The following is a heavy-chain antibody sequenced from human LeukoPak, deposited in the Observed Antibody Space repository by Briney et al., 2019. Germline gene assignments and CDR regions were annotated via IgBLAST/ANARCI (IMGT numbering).Heavy chain of an antibody. D-gene: IGHD5/OR15-5a*01. V-gene: IGHV4-39*07. CDR2: IYYSGST. J-gene: IGHJ3*02. Sequence: SETLSLTCTVSGDSISGSSYYWGWIRQPPGKGLEWIGSIYYSGSTYYNPSLKSRVTISVDTSKNQFSLKLSSVTAADTAVYYCARVETVSTMTDAFDIWGQGTMVTVSS. CDR3: ARVETVSTMTDAFDI. CDR1: GDSISGSSYY.